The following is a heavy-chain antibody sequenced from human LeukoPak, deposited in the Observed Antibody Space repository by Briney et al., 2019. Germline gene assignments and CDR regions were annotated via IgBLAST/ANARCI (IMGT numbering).Heavy chain of an antibody. Sequence: PRASVKVSCKASGYTFTGYYMHWVRQAPGQGLEWMGWINPNSGGTNYAQKFQGRVTMTRDTSISTAYMELSRLRSDDTAVYYCARGAATRIINNWFDPWGQGTLVTVSS. D-gene: IGHD6-13*01. CDR3: ARGAATRIINNWFDP. CDR2: INPNSGGT. J-gene: IGHJ5*02. V-gene: IGHV1-2*02. CDR1: GYTFTGYY.